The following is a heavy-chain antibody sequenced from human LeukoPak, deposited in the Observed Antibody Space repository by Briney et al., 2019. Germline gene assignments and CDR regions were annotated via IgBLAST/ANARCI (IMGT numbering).Heavy chain of an antibody. CDR1: GFTFSSYD. V-gene: IGHV3-23*01. D-gene: IGHD3-3*01. CDR3: AKGASYYDFWSGYSQSFFDY. Sequence: GGSLRLSCAASGFTFSSYDMSWVRQAPGRGLEWVSTISGGGGTTYYADSVKGRFTISRDNSKNTLYLQMNSLRAEDTAVYYCAKGASYYDFWSGYSQSFFDYWGQGTLVTASS. J-gene: IGHJ4*02. CDR2: ISGGGGTT.